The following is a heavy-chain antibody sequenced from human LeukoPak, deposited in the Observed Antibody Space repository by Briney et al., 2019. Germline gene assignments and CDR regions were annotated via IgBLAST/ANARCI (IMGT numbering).Heavy chain of an antibody. Sequence: TSETLSLTCTVSGGSFTSGGYYWTWIRQHPGKGLEWIGYIFYSGSTYYNPSLKSRLTMSVDTSKNQFSLRLNSVTAADTAVYYCARGFTAGTPPADAFDIWGQGTLATVSS. J-gene: IGHJ3*02. CDR3: ARGFTAGTPPADAFDI. V-gene: IGHV4-31*03. CDR2: IFYSGST. D-gene: IGHD1-1*01. CDR1: GGSFTSGGYY.